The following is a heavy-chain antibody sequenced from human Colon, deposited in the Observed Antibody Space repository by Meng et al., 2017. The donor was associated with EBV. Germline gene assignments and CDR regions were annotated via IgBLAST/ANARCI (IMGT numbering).Heavy chain of an antibody. Sequence: QVQLQHSGPGLVMPSQPLSLTCAISGDSVSSNTAAWNWIRQSPSRGLEWLGRTYYRSKWYDDYALSVKSRLTINPDTSKNQFSLQLNSVTPEDTAVYFCARETTGGYYFDYWGQGTLVTVCS. CDR3: ARETTGGYYFDY. CDR1: GDSVSSNTAA. V-gene: IGHV6-1*01. D-gene: IGHD1-1*01. J-gene: IGHJ4*02. CDR2: TYYRSKWYD.